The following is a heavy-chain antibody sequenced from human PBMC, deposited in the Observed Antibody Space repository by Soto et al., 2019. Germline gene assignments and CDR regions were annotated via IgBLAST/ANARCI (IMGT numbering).Heavy chain of an antibody. V-gene: IGHV3-9*01. CDR3: AKDIHPTTVTTFTYRSFDY. CDR1: GFTFDDYA. J-gene: IGHJ4*02. D-gene: IGHD4-17*01. CDR2: ISWNSGSI. Sequence: GGSLRLSCAASGFTFDDYAMHWVRQAPGKGLEWVSGISWNSGSIGYADSVKGRFTISRDNAKNSLYLQMNSLRAEDTALYYCAKDIHPTTVTTFTYRSFDYWGQGTLVTVSS.